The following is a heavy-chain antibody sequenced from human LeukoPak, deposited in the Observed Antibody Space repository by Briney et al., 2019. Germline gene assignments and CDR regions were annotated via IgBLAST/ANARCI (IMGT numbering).Heavy chain of an antibody. D-gene: IGHD3-22*01. J-gene: IGHJ5*02. CDR3: ASTNYYDGSGFSNWFDP. V-gene: IGHV3-48*03. CDR1: GFTFSNYE. CDR2: TSSSGSI. Sequence: PGGSLRLSCAASGFTFSNYEMNWLRQAPGKGLEGVSYTSSSGSIYYADSVKGRFTISRDNAKNSLYLQMNNLRAEDTAIYYCASTNYYDGSGFSNWFDPWGQGTLVTVSS.